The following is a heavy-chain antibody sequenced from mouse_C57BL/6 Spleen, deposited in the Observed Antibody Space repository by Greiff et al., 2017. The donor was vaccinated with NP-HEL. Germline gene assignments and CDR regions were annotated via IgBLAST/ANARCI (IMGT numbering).Heavy chain of an antibody. D-gene: IGHD1-1*01. V-gene: IGHV1-82*01. J-gene: IGHJ4*01. Sequence: VQLQQSGPELVKPGASVKISCKASGYAFSSSWMNWVKQRPGKGLEWIGRIYPGDGDTNYNGKFKGKATLTADKSSSTAYMQLSSLTSEDSAVYFCAKGLYYGSSYGAMDYWGQGTSVTVSS. CDR2: IYPGDGDT. CDR3: AKGLYYGSSYGAMDY. CDR1: GYAFSSSW.